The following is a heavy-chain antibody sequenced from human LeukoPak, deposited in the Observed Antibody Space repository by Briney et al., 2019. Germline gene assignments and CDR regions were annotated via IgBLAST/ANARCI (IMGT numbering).Heavy chain of an antibody. CDR3: AKDVYGIPGDY. CDR1: GFTFSSYG. Sequence: GGSLRLSCGASGFTFSSYGMLWVRQSPGKGLEWVAFIRYDGSNKYYADSVKGRFTISRDNSKNTLYLQMNSLRAEDTAVYYCAKDVYGIPGDYWGQGTLVTVSS. J-gene: IGHJ4*02. V-gene: IGHV3-30*02. D-gene: IGHD2-8*01. CDR2: IRYDGSNK.